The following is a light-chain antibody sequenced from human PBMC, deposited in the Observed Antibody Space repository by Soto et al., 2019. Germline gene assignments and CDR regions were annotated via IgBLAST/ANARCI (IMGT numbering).Light chain of an antibody. Sequence: DIQMTQSPSSLSASVRDRVTITCRASQSISRDENWYQQKPGKAPKLLIYAASSLASGVPPRFGGSGSATDFTLTISSLQPEDFATYYCQQSYITPYSFGQGTKVEIK. J-gene: IGKJ2*01. CDR2: AAS. CDR1: QSISRD. V-gene: IGKV1-39*01. CDR3: QQSYITPYS.